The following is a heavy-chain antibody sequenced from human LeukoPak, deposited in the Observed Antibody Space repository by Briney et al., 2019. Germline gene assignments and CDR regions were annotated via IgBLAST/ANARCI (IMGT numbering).Heavy chain of an antibody. D-gene: IGHD2-21*02. J-gene: IGHJ4*02. CDR2: IYYSGST. Sequence: KASETLSLTCTVSGGSISSSSYYWGWIRQPPXXXXXXXXSIYYSGSTYYHPSLKSRVTISVDTSKNQFSLKLSSVTAADTAVYYCATTLAYCGGDCPLGYWGQGTLVTVSS. CDR3: ATTLAYCGGDCPLGY. V-gene: IGHV4-39*01. CDR1: GGSISSSSYY.